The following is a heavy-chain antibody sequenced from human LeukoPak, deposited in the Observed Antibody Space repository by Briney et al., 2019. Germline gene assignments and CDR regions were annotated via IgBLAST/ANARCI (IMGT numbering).Heavy chain of an antibody. D-gene: IGHD3-10*01. CDR2: IKQDGSEK. CDR3: AKDVTLFRGGLFDY. CDR1: GFTFSTYW. J-gene: IGHJ4*02. Sequence: GGSLRLSCAASGFTFSTYWMNWVGQAPGKGREWVANIKQDGSEKYYVDSVKGRFTISRDNAKNSLYLQMNSLRAEDTAVYYCAKDVTLFRGGLFDYWGQGTLVTVSS. V-gene: IGHV3-7*01.